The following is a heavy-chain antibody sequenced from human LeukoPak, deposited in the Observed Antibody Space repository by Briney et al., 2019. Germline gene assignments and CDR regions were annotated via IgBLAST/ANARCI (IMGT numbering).Heavy chain of an antibody. CDR2: ISGVGDST. J-gene: IGHJ6*03. V-gene: IGHV3-23*01. CDR3: AKRADGCSGVSCYYYYMDV. D-gene: IGHD2-15*01. Sequence: ETLPLTCAAYGGSFSDYYWSWVRQAPGKGLEWVSTISGVGDSTYYAESVKGRFTMSRDNSKNTVYLQMNSLRVEDTAIYYCAKRADGCSGVSCYYYYMDVWGKGTTVTVSS. CDR1: GGSFSDYY.